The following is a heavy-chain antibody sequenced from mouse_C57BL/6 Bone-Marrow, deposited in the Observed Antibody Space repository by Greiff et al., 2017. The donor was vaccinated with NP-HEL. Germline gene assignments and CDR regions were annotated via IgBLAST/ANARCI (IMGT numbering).Heavy chain of an antibody. CDR1: GYSITSGYY. V-gene: IGHV3-6*01. D-gene: IGHD3-2*02. Sequence: EVQRVESGPGLVKPSQSLSLTCSVTGYSITSGYYWNWIRQFPGNKLEWMGYISYDGSNNYNPSLKNRISITRDTSKNQFFLKLNSVTTEDTATYYCARDTAQATWLAYWGQGTLVTVSA. CDR2: ISYDGSN. CDR3: ARDTAQATWLAY. J-gene: IGHJ3*01.